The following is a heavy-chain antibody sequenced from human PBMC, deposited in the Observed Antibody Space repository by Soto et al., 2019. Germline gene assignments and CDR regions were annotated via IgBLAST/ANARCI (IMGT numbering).Heavy chain of an antibody. D-gene: IGHD3-3*01. V-gene: IGHV4-34*01. Sequence: PSETLSLTCDVYGGSFSGYYWSCIRQHPGKGLEWIGEINHRGSTKYNPSLKSRVTISVDKSKNQFSLKLSSVNDADTAVYYCARGGRRVGYYDFWSGYYAQYYYGMDVWGQGNTVT. CDR1: GGSFSGYY. J-gene: IGHJ6*02. CDR2: INHRGST. CDR3: ARGGRRVGYYDFWSGYYAQYYYGMDV.